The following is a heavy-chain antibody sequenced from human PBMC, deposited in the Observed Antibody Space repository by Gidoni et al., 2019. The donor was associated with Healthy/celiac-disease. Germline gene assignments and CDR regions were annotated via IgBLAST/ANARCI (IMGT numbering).Heavy chain of an antibody. CDR3: ARDLGGRDDGDYDYYYYGMDV. V-gene: IGHV3-21*01. Sequence: EVQLVESGGGLVKPGGSLRLSCAASGFTFSSYSMNWVRQAPGKGLEWVSSISSSSSYIYYADSVKGRFTISRDNAKNSLYLQMNSLRAEDTAVYYCARDLGGRDDGDYDYYYYGMDVWGQGTTVTVSS. J-gene: IGHJ6*02. D-gene: IGHD4-17*01. CDR2: ISSSSSYI. CDR1: GFTFSSYS.